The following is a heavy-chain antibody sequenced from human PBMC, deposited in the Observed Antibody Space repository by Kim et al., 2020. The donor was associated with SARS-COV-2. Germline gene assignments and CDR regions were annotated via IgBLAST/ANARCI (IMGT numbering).Heavy chain of an antibody. D-gene: IGHD6-13*01. Sequence: YPGSVKGRFTISRENAKNSLYLQMNSLRDGDTAVYYCARGYSSSWYWAFDIWGQGTMVTDSS. CDR3: ARGYSSSWYWAFDI. V-gene: IGHV3-13*01. J-gene: IGHJ3*02.